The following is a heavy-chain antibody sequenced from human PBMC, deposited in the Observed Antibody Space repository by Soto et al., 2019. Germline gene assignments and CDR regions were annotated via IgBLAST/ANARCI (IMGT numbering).Heavy chain of an antibody. Sequence: GGSLRLSCAASGFTFSSYGMHWVRQAPGKGLEWVAVIWYDGSNKYYADSVKGRFTISRDNSKNTLYLQMNSLRAEDTAVYYCARPRVDDYYYGMDVWGQGTTVTVSS. CDR3: ARPRVDDYYYGMDV. D-gene: IGHD3-10*01. CDR1: GFTFSSYG. V-gene: IGHV3-33*01. J-gene: IGHJ6*02. CDR2: IWYDGSNK.